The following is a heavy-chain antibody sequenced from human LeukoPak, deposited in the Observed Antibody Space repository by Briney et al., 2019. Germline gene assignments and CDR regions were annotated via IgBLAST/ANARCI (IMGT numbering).Heavy chain of an antibody. CDR2: ISYDGSNK. CDR1: GFTFSSYA. V-gene: IGHV3-30*04. J-gene: IGHJ5*02. CDR3: ARGADDYGGSKYSWFDP. Sequence: GGSLRLSCAASGFTFSSYAMHWVRQAPGKGLEWVALISYDGSNKYYADSVKGRFTISRDNSKNTLYLQMNSLRPEDTAVYYCARGADDYGGSKYSWFDPWGQRTLVTVSS. D-gene: IGHD4-23*01.